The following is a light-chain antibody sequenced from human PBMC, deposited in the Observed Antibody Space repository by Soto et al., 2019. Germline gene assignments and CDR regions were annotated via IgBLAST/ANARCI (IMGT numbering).Light chain of an antibody. CDR2: DAS. CDR1: QSVGRY. J-gene: IGKJ5*01. Sequence: DIGLTQSPATLSLSPGERATLSCRASQSVGRYLAWYQQRPGQAPSLLIYDASNRATGVPARFSGGGSGTDFPLTISSLEPEDFAVYYCQQRNDWRRGTFGQGTRLEIK. CDR3: QQRNDWRRGT. V-gene: IGKV3-11*01.